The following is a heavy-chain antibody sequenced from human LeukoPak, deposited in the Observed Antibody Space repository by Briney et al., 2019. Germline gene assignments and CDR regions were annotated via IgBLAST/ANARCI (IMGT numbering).Heavy chain of an antibody. Sequence: SETLSLTCAVYGGSFSGYYWSWIRQPPGKGLEWIGSIYYSGSTYYNPSLKSRVTISVDTSKNQFSLKLSSVTAADTAVYYYARDSRIAARRFDYWGQGTLVTVSS. CDR2: IYYSGST. D-gene: IGHD6-6*01. CDR3: ARDSRIAARRFDY. CDR1: GGSFSGYY. J-gene: IGHJ4*02. V-gene: IGHV4-34*01.